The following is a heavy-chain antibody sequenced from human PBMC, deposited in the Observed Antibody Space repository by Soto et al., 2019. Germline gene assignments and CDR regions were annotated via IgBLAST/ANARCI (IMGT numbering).Heavy chain of an antibody. CDR2: IIPIFGTA. CDR3: AILGYCTNGVCYALDY. J-gene: IGHJ4*02. CDR1: GGTFSSYA. Sequence: QVQLVQSGAEVKKPGSSVKVSCKASGGTFSSYAISWVRQAPGQGLEWMGGIIPIFGTANYAQKFQGRVTITADESTSTAYRELSSLRSEDTAVYYCAILGYCTNGVCYALDYWGQGTLVTVSS. D-gene: IGHD2-8*01. V-gene: IGHV1-69*01.